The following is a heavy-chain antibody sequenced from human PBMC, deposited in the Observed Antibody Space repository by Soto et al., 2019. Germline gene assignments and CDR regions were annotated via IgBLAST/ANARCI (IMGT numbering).Heavy chain of an antibody. CDR1: GASITGTSY. CDR2: FSLSGTT. J-gene: IGHJ4*01. D-gene: IGHD2-8*02. CDR3: ARGMTPPGAPAWYYFDS. V-gene: IGHV4-4*07. Sequence: QVQLQESGPGLMKPSETLSLTCTVSGASITGTSYWSWIRQPAGKGLEWIGRFSLSGTTNYNPSLWSRVTMSADVSKNQFSLRLTSVTAADTALYYCARGMTPPGAPAWYYFDSWGHGTLVTVSS.